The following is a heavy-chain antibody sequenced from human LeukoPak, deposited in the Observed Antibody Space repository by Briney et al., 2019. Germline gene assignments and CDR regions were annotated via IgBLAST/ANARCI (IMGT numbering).Heavy chain of an antibody. J-gene: IGHJ6*02. D-gene: IGHD6-19*01. V-gene: IGHV3-30*18. Sequence: GGSLRLSCAASGFTFSSYGMHWVRQAPGKGLEWVAVISYDGSNKYFADSVKGRFTISRDNSKNTLYLQMNSLRAEDTAAYYCAKGQWLVGSLYGMDVWGQGTTVTVSS. CDR3: AKGQWLVGSLYGMDV. CDR1: GFTFSSYG. CDR2: ISYDGSNK.